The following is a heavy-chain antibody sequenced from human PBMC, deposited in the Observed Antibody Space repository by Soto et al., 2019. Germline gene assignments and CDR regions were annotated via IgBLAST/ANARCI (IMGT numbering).Heavy chain of an antibody. CDR3: ARTANRITIFGVANMDV. J-gene: IGHJ6*03. CDR1: GDSVSSNSAA. D-gene: IGHD3-3*01. CDR2: TYYRSKWYN. V-gene: IGHV6-1*01. Sequence: SQTLSLTCAISGDSVSSNSAAWNWIRRSPSRGLEWLGRTYYRSKWYNDYAVSVKSRITINPDTSKNQFSLQLNSVTPEDTAVYYCARTANRITIFGVANMDVWGKGTTVTVSS.